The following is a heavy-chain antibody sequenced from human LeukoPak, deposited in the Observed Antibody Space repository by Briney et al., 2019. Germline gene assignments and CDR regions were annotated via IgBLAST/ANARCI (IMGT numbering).Heavy chain of an antibody. J-gene: IGHJ4*02. CDR2: ISVGGGST. V-gene: IGHV3-23*01. CDR1: GFTFSSYA. Sequence: GGSLRLSCAASGFTFSSYAMSWVRQAPGKGLEWVSAISVGGGSTYYADSVKGRFTISRDNSKNTLYLQMNSLRAEDTAVYYCAKDLENYGSGSYYFDCWGQGTLVTVSS. D-gene: IGHD3-10*01. CDR3: AKDLENYGSGSYYFDC.